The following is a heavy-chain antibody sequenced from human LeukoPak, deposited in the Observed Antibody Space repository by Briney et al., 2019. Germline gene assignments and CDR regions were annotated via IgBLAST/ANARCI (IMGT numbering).Heavy chain of an antibody. CDR2: INNDGRDS. V-gene: IGHV3-74*01. CDR1: GFTFSSHW. CDR3: VRGSMGPDY. J-gene: IGHJ4*02. Sequence: HPGGSLRLSCAASGFTFSSHWMHWIRQAPGKGLVWVSRINNDGRDSTYAESVKGRFTSSKDNAKNTLFLQMNSLRAEDTAVYYCVRGSMGPDYWGQGSLVTVSS.